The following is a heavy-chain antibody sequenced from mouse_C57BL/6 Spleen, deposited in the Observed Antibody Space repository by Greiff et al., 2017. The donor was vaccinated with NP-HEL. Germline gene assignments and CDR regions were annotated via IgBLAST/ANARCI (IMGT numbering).Heavy chain of an antibody. D-gene: IGHD2-3*01. CDR1: GYPFTSYW. V-gene: IGHV1-55*01. CDR3: ARLWDGYFAWFAY. CDR2: IYPGSGST. Sequence: QVQLQQPGAELVKPGASVKMSCKASGYPFTSYWLTWVKQRPGQGLEWIGDIYPGSGSTNYNEKFKSKATLTVDTSSSTAYMQLSSLTSEDSAVYYCARLWDGYFAWFAYWGQGTLVTVSA. J-gene: IGHJ3*01.